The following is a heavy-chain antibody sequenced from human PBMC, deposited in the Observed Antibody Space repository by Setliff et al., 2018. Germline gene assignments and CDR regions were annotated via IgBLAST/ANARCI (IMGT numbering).Heavy chain of an antibody. CDR3: AREGGSSGYCGYFDY. CDR1: GFAFTSYD. Sequence: GGSLRLSCVTSGFAFTSYDMTWVRQAPGKGLEWVASINNGGVSADYTDSVKGRFTISRDNSKNTVYLQMDSLTADDTAVYYCAREGGSSGYCGYFDYWGQGTLVTVSS. J-gene: IGHJ4*02. CDR2: INNGGVSA. D-gene: IGHD3-22*01. V-gene: IGHV3-23*01.